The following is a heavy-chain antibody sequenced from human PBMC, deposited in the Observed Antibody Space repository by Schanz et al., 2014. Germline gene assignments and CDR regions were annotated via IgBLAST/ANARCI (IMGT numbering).Heavy chain of an antibody. D-gene: IGHD3-22*01. CDR3: AREVGLYDRGWFDP. Sequence: QVQLVQSGAEVKKPGASVKVSCKASGYTFTSYDFNWVRQAPGQGLEWMGRIIPILGIANYAQRFQGRVTITADKSSDTAYMELSSLRSEDTAVYYCAREVGLYDRGWFDPWGQGTLVTVSS. CDR2: IIPILGIA. CDR1: GYTFTSYD. V-gene: IGHV1-69*04. J-gene: IGHJ5*02.